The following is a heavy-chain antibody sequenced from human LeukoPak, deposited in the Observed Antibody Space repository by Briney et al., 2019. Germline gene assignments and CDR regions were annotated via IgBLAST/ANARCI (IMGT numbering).Heavy chain of an antibody. CDR3: AKDGSWGDYQFYFYMDV. D-gene: IGHD3-16*01. Sequence: GGSLRLSCEASGFTFGSFGMSWVRQAPGKGLEWVSGISGSGYYKYYADSVKGRFAISRDNSKNTLYIELNSLRAEDTALYFCAKDGSWGDYQFYFYMDVWGKGTTVTVS. V-gene: IGHV3-23*01. CDR2: ISGSGYYK. J-gene: IGHJ6*03. CDR1: GFTFGSFG.